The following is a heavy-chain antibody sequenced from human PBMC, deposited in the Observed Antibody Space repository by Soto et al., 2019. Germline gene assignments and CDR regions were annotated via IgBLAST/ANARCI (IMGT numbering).Heavy chain of an antibody. Sequence: QGQLGQSGPEVKKPGASVKVSCKASGYTFSRYGISWVRQAPGQGLEWMGWVSGYNGDTKYAQKVQGRVTMTIDTSTYTAYMELRSLTSDDTAKYYCAKNGQPPYYYYGMDVWGQGTTVTVSS. D-gene: IGHD2-8*01. CDR2: VSGYNGDT. J-gene: IGHJ6*02. CDR1: GYTFSRYG. V-gene: IGHV1-18*01. CDR3: AKNGQPPYYYYGMDV.